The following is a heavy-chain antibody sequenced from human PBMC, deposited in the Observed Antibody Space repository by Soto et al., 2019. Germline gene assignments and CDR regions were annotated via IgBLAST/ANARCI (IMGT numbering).Heavy chain of an antibody. CDR1: GFTFSSYS. CDR3: ARAGYSYAFDY. J-gene: IGHJ4*02. V-gene: IGHV3-64*01. CDR2: ISSNGGST. Sequence: PGGSLRLSCAASGFTFSSYSMHWVRQAPGKGLEYVSAISSNGGSTYYANSVKGRFTISRDNSKNTLYLQMGSLRAEDMAVYYCARAGYSYAFDYWGQGTLVTVSS. D-gene: IGHD5-18*01.